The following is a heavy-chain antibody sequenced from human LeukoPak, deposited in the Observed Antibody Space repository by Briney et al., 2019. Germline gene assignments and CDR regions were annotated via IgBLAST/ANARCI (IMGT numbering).Heavy chain of an antibody. Sequence: RASETLSLTCTVSGGSLSSGTFYWSWIRQPPGKGLEWIGYFYYTGSTHYNPSLKSRVTISADTSRNQFSLKLSSVTAADTAVYYCARYSYDLGNFCQFDFWGQGTLVTVSS. CDR1: GGSLSSGTFY. CDR2: FYYTGST. V-gene: IGHV4-61*01. CDR3: ARYSYDLGNFCQFDF. D-gene: IGHD3-10*01. J-gene: IGHJ4*02.